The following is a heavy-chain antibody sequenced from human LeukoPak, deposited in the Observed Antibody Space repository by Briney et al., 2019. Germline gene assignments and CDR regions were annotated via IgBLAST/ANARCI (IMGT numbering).Heavy chain of an antibody. Sequence: ASVKVSCKVSGYTLTELSMHWVRQAPGKGREWMGGFDPEDGETIYAQKFQGRVTLTEDTSTDPAYMELSSLRCEDTAVYYCATLHHGRYVAFDIWGQGTMVTVSS. D-gene: IGHD1-26*01. CDR2: FDPEDGET. J-gene: IGHJ3*02. CDR3: ATLHHGRYVAFDI. CDR1: GYTLTELS. V-gene: IGHV1-24*01.